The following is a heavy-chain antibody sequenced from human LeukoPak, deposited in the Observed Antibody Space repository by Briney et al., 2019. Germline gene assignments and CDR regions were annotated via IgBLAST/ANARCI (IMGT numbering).Heavy chain of an antibody. CDR1: GFTFSSYA. CDR2: ISGSGGST. CDR3: AKVGSRMVRGVINWFDP. J-gene: IGHJ5*02. Sequence: GGSLRLSRAASGFTFSSYAMSWVRRAPGKGLEWVSAISGSGGSTYYADSVKGRFTISRDNSKNTLYLQMNSLRAEDTAVYYCAKVGSRMVRGVINWFDPWGQGTLVTVSS. V-gene: IGHV3-23*01. D-gene: IGHD3-10*01.